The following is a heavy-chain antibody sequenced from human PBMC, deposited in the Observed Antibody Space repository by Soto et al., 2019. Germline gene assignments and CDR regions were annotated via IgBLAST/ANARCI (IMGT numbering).Heavy chain of an antibody. CDR1: GYTLTELS. CDR2: FDPEDGET. CDR3: ATLYGDYVSYYYMDV. Sequence: ASVKVSCTVSGYTLTELSMHWVRQAPGKGLEWMGGFDPEDGETIYAQKFQGRVTMTEDTSTDTAYMELSSLRSEDTAVYYCATLYGDYVSYYYMDVWGKGTTVTVSS. J-gene: IGHJ6*03. V-gene: IGHV1-24*01. D-gene: IGHD4-17*01.